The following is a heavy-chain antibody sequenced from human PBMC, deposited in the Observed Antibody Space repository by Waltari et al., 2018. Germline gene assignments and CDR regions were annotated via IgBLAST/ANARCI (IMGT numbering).Heavy chain of an antibody. CDR3: ARGTTIVGGLFDY. J-gene: IGHJ4*02. CDR1: GGSISSYY. CDR2: IYHSGST. D-gene: IGHD3-16*01. V-gene: IGHV4-59*01. Sequence: QVQLQESGPGLVKPSETLSLTCTVSGGSISSYYWSWIRQPTGKGLEWTGYIYHSGSTNYNPSLNSRVTISVDTSKNQFSLKLSSVTAADTAVYYCARGTTIVGGLFDYWGQGTLVTVSS.